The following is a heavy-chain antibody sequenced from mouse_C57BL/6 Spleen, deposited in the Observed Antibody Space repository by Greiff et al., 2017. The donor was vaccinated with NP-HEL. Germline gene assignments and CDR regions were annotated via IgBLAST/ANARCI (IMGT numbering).Heavy chain of an antibody. CDR1: GYTFTDYY. CDR2: INPYNGGT. J-gene: IGHJ2*01. Sequence: VHVKQSGPVLVKPGASVKMSCKASGYTFTDYYMNWVKQSHGKSLEWIGVINPYNGGTSYNQKFKGKATLTVDKSSSTAYMELNSLTSEDSAVYYCARRDYGSSYYFDYWGQGTTLTVSS. CDR3: ARRDYGSSYYFDY. V-gene: IGHV1-19*01. D-gene: IGHD1-1*01.